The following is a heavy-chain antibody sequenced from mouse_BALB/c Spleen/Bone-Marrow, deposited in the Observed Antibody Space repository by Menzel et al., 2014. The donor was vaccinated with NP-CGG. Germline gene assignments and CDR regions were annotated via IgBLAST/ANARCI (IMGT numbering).Heavy chain of an antibody. J-gene: IGHJ3*01. Sequence: EVKLVESGGGLVQPGGSGKFSCAASGFNFSSFGMHWVSQAPEKGLEWVAYISSGSSTIYYADTVKGRFTISRDNPKNTLYLQMTSLRSEDTAMYYCARGGNYAWFAYWGQGTLVTVSA. CDR3: ARGGNYAWFAY. V-gene: IGHV5-17*02. CDR1: GFNFSSFG. D-gene: IGHD2-1*01. CDR2: ISSGSSTI.